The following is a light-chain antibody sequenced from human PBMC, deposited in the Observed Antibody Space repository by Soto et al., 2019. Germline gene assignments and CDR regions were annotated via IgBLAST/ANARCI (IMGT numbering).Light chain of an antibody. CDR2: GAS. CDR1: QSCSSN. CDR3: QQYNNWPPIT. V-gene: IGKV3-15*01. Sequence: EIVMTQSPATLSVSPGERATLSCRASQSCSSNLAWYQQQPGQAPRLLIFGASTRATGIPARFSGSGSGTEFTLTISTLQSEDFAVYYCQQYNNWPPITFGQGTRLEIK. J-gene: IGKJ5*01.